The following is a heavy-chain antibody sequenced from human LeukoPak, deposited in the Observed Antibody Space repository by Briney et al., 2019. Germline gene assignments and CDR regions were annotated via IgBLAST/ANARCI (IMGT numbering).Heavy chain of an antibody. CDR3: AITYYYDTSGFYLGY. V-gene: IGHV1-2*02. J-gene: IGHJ4*02. CDR1: GYTFTGYY. D-gene: IGHD3-22*01. Sequence: ASVKVSCKASGYTFTGYYMHWVRQAPGQGLEWMGWINPNNGGTNYAQKFQGRVTMTRDTSISTAYMELSSLRSDDTAVYYCAITYYYDTSGFYLGYWGQGTLVTVSS. CDR2: INPNNGGT.